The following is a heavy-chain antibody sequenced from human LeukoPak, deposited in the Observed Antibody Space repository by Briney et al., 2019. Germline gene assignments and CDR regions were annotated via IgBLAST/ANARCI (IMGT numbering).Heavy chain of an antibody. CDR2: ISSSSSTI. Sequence: GGSLRLSCAASGFTFSSYSMNWVRQAPGKGLEWVSYISSSSSTIYYADSVKGRFTISRDNAKNSLYLQMNSLRAEDTAVYYCAREGRVFEAVSLQPPDYWGQGTLVTVSS. CDR3: AREGRVFEAVSLQPPDY. V-gene: IGHV3-48*04. D-gene: IGHD6-6*01. CDR1: GFTFSSYS. J-gene: IGHJ4*02.